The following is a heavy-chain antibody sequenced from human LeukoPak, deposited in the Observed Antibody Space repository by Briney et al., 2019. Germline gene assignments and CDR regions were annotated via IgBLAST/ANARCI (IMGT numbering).Heavy chain of an antibody. Sequence: GGSLRLSCAASGFTFSSYSMNWVRQAPGKGLEWVSYISSSSSTIYYADSVKGRFTISRDNAKNSLYLQMNSLRAEDTAVYYCARDEVYSSSACDYWGQGTLVTVSS. J-gene: IGHJ4*01. CDR2: ISSSSSTI. D-gene: IGHD4-4*01. V-gene: IGHV3-48*01. CDR3: ARDEVYSSSACDY. CDR1: GFTFSSYS.